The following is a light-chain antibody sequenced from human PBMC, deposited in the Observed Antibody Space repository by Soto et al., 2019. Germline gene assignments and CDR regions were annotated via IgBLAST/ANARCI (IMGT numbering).Light chain of an antibody. V-gene: IGLV2-14*01. CDR1: SXDVGGYKH. Sequence: SVLTQPASVSGSPGQSITISCTGTSXDVGGYKHVSWYQHHPGKAPKLMIYEVSNRPSGVSNRFSGSKSGYTASLTISGLQAEDEADYYCNSQRSSGTRVFGTGTKVTVL. J-gene: IGLJ1*01. CDR3: NSQRSSGTRV. CDR2: EVS.